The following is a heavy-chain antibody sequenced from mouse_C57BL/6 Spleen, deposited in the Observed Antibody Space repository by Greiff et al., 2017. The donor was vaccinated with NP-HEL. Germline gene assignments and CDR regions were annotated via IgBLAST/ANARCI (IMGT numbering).Heavy chain of an antibody. Sequence: QVQLQQPGAELVKPGASVKLSCKASGYTFTSYWMHWVKQRPGQGLEWIGMIHPNSGSTNYNEKFKSKATLTVDKSSSTAYMQLSSLTSEDSAVYYCARSDIGGYFDVWGTGTTVTVSS. CDR2: IHPNSGST. CDR1: GYTFTSYW. V-gene: IGHV1-64*01. D-gene: IGHD3-1*01. J-gene: IGHJ1*03. CDR3: ARSDIGGYFDV.